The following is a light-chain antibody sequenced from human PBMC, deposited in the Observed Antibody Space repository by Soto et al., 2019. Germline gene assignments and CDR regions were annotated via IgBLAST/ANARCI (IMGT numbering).Light chain of an antibody. Sequence: EIVMTQSPATLSVSPGERATLSCRDSQSVSSNLAWYQQKPGQAPRLLIYGASTRATGIPARFSGSGSGTEFTLTISSLQSEDVAVYYCQQYNNWPPLTFGGGTKVEIK. J-gene: IGKJ4*01. V-gene: IGKV3-15*01. CDR3: QQYNNWPPLT. CDR1: QSVSSN. CDR2: GAS.